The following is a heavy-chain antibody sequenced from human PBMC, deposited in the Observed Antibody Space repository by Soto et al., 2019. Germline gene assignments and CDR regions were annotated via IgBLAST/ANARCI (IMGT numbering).Heavy chain of an antibody. Sequence: GGSLRLSCAASGFSFNDVWMNWVRQAPGKGLEWVGRVKSKIDGGTTDCAAPVKGRFTISRDDSKNTLYLQMNSLQTEDTAVYYCTTDPVLGYWGRGTLVPVSS. CDR3: TTDPVLGY. CDR1: GFSFNDVW. CDR2: VKSKIDGGTT. V-gene: IGHV3-15*07. J-gene: IGHJ4*02.